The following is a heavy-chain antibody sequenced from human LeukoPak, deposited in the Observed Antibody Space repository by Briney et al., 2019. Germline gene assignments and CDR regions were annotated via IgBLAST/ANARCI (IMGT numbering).Heavy chain of an antibody. D-gene: IGHD6-13*01. Sequence: RTGRSLRLSCAASGFTFSSYAMHWVRQAPGKGLEYVSAISSNGGSTYYADSVKGRFTISRDNSKNTLYLQMSSLRVEDTAVYYCVKGYSSNWGAFDIWGQGTMVTVSS. CDR2: ISSNGGST. CDR1: GFTFSSYA. V-gene: IGHV3-64D*09. CDR3: VKGYSSNWGAFDI. J-gene: IGHJ3*02.